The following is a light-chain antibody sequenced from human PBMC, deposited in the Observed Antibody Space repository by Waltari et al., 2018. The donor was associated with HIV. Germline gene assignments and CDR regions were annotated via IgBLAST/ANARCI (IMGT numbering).Light chain of an antibody. Sequence: SYELTQPPSVSVSPGQTASITCSGDKLGNKYASWYQPKPGQSPVVVIYQDTKRPSGIPERFSGSNSGNTATLTISGTQAMDEADYYCQAWDSSTGHVVFGGGTKLTVL. J-gene: IGLJ2*01. CDR3: QAWDSSTGHVV. CDR1: KLGNKY. CDR2: QDT. V-gene: IGLV3-1*01.